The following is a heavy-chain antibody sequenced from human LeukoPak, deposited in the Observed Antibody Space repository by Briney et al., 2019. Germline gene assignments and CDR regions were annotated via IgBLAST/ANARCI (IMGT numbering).Heavy chain of an antibody. CDR2: TYYRSKWSS. CDR3: ARDLWSGSYYYFDY. Sequence: SQTLSLTCTISGDSVSSNSAAWNWIRQSPSRGLEWLGRTYYRSKWSSDYAVSVKNRITINPDTSKNQFSLHLNSVTPEDTAVYYCARDLWSGSYYYFDYWGQGTLVTVSS. V-gene: IGHV6-1*01. J-gene: IGHJ4*02. CDR1: GDSVSSNSAA. D-gene: IGHD1-26*01.